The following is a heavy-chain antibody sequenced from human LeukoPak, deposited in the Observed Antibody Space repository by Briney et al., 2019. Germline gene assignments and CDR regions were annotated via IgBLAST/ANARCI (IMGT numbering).Heavy chain of an antibody. CDR2: IIPIFGTA. D-gene: IGHD2-21*02. V-gene: IGHV1-69*05. Sequence: GASVKVSCKASGGTFSSYAISWVRQAPGQGLEWMGGIIPIFGTANYAQKFQGRVTITTDESTSTAYMELSSLRSEDTAVYYCATSYGVKQLASAVTAIAFDYWGQGTLVTVSS. CDR1: GGTFSSYA. J-gene: IGHJ4*02. CDR3: ATSYGVKQLASAVTAIAFDY.